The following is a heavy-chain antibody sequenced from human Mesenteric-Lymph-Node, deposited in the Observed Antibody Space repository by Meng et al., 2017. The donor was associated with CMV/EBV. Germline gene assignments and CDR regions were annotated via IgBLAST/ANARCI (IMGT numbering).Heavy chain of an antibody. J-gene: IGHJ4*02. V-gene: IGHV3-23*01. Sequence: GESLKISCAASGFTFSSYAMSWVRQAPGKGLEWVSAISGSGGSTYYADSVKGRFTISRDDSKNTAYLQMNSLKTEDTAVYYCTRQTRDFDYWGQGTLVTVSS. CDR3: TRQTRDFDY. CDR2: ISGSGGST. CDR1: GFTFSSYA.